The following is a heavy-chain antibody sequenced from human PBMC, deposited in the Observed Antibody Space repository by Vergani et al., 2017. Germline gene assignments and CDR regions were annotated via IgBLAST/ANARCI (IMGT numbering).Heavy chain of an antibody. V-gene: IGHV4-38-2*01. CDR3: ARPDPVQTGFDP. CDR1: GYSISSGYY. CDR2: IYHSGST. Sequence: QVQLQESGPGLVKASQTLSLTCAVSGYSISSGYYWGWIRQPPGKGLEWIGSIYHSGSTYYNPSLKSRVTISVDTSKNQFSLKLSSVTAADTAVYYCARPDPVQTGFDPWGQGTLVTVSS. D-gene: IGHD1-14*01. J-gene: IGHJ5*02.